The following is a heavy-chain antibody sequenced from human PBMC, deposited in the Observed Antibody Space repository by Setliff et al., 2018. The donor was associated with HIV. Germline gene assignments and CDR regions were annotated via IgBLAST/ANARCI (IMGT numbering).Heavy chain of an antibody. CDR3: ATKGWNAYKAFDY. V-gene: IGHV4-34*01. Sequence: SSETLSLTCAVYGGSFSDYSCNWIRQTPERGLEWIAEITHSGSTNYNPSLRGRVTMTLGTSKNHFSLNLRSVTAADTAFYYCATKGWNAYKAFDYWGQGTLVTVSS. CDR1: GGSFSDYS. J-gene: IGHJ4*02. D-gene: IGHD1-1*01. CDR2: ITHSGST.